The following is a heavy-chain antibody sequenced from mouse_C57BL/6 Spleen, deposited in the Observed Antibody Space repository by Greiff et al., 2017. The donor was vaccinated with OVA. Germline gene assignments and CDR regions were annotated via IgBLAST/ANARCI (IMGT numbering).Heavy chain of an antibody. J-gene: IGHJ2*01. CDR1: GYTFTSYT. CDR2: INPSSGYT. D-gene: IGHD2-4*01. V-gene: IGHV1-4*01. CDR3: ARSYYDYDGSDY. Sequence: QVQLQQSGAELARPGASVKMSCKASGYTFTSYTMHWVKQRPGQGLEWIGYINPSSGYTKYNQKFKDKATLTADKSSSTAYMQLSSLTSEDSAVYYCARSYYDYDGSDYWGKGTTLTVSS.